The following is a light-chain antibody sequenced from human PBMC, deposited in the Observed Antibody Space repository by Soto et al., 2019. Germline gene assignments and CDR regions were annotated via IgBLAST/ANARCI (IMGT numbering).Light chain of an antibody. CDR2: AAS. J-gene: IGKJ5*01. V-gene: IGKV1-39*01. CDR1: QSISSY. CDR3: QQSYSTPFIT. Sequence: DIQIAQFTSSLPACVGDVVTLTCRASQSISSYLNWYQQKPGKAPKLLIYAASSLQSGVPSRFSGSGSGTDFFLTIRSLQPEDFATYYCQQSYSTPFITFGQGTQLEIK.